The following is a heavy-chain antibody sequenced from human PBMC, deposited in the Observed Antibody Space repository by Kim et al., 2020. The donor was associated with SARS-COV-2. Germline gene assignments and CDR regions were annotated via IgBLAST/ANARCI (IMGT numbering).Heavy chain of an antibody. Sequence: GGSNTYYADSVNGRFTIPRDNSKNMLYLQMNSLRAEDTAVYYCANFESWGQGTLVTVSS. CDR2: GGSNT. V-gene: IGHV3-33*06. CDR3: ANFES. J-gene: IGHJ4*02.